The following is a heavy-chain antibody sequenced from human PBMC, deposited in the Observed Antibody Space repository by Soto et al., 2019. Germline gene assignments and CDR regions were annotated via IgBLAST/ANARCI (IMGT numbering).Heavy chain of an antibody. D-gene: IGHD3-3*01. V-gene: IGHV3-30*18. J-gene: IGHJ6*02. Sequence: PGGSLRLSCAASGFTFSSYGMHWVRRAPGKGLERVAVISYDGSNRYYADSVKGRLTISRDNSKNTLYLQMNSLRAEDTAVYYCAKGSITIFGVISLYGMDVWGQCTTVTVSS. CDR2: ISYDGSNR. CDR3: AKGSITIFGVISLYGMDV. CDR1: GFTFSSYG.